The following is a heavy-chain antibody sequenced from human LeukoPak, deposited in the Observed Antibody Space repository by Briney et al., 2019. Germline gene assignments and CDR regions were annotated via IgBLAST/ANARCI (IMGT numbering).Heavy chain of an antibody. V-gene: IGHV3-9*01. CDR3: AREKGVDYGDYAGYYYYYMDV. CDR1: GFTFDDYA. D-gene: IGHD4-17*01. CDR2: ISWNSGSI. J-gene: IGHJ6*03. Sequence: PGGSLRLSCAASGFTFDDYAMHWVRQAPGKGLEWVSGISWNSGSIGYADSVKGRFTISRDNAKNSLYLQMNSLRAEDTAVYYCAREKGVDYGDYAGYYYYYMDVWGKGTTVTVSS.